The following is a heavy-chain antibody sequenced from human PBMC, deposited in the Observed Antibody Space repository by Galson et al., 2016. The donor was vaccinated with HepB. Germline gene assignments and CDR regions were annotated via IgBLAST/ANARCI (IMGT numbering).Heavy chain of an antibody. CDR1: GFTFENYA. Sequence: SLRLSCAASGFTFENYAMHWVRQVPGKGLEWVSSITWNSGSKGYADSVKGRFTISRDNSKNSLYLQMNSLRPEDTALYYCAKGFYGDFPSWFDPWGQGTLVTFSS. D-gene: IGHD4-17*01. CDR2: ITWNSGSK. V-gene: IGHV3-9*01. J-gene: IGHJ5*02. CDR3: AKGFYGDFPSWFDP.